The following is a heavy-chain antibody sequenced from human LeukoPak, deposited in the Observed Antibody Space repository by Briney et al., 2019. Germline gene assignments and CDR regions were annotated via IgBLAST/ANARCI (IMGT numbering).Heavy chain of an antibody. D-gene: IGHD3-10*01. V-gene: IGHV1-3*01. CDR1: GYTFTSYA. J-gene: IGHJ4*02. CDR2: INAGNGNT. Sequence: ASVKVPCKASGYTFTSYAMHWVRQAPGQRLEWMGWINAGNGNTKYSQKFQGRVTITRDTSASTAYMELSSLRSEDTAVYYCARDRWNYYGSGSFGDYWGQGTLVTVSS. CDR3: ARDRWNYYGSGSFGDY.